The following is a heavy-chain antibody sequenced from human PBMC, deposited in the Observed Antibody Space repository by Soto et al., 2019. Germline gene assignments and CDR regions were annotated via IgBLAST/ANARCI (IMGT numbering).Heavy chain of an antibody. CDR2: IYYSGST. Sequence: SETLSLTCTVSGGSISSGGYYWSWIRQHPGKGLEWIGYIYYSGSTYYNPSLKSRVAISVDTSKNQFSLKLSSVTAADTAVYYCARYSGYVTNYYFDYWGQGTLVTVS. V-gene: IGHV4-31*03. D-gene: IGHD5-12*01. CDR1: GGSISSGGYY. CDR3: ARYSGYVTNYYFDY. J-gene: IGHJ4*02.